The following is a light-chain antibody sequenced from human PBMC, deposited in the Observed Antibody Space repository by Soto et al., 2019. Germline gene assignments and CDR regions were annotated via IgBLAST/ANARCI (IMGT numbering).Light chain of an antibody. J-gene: IGLJ2*01. CDR3: AAWDDSLYVV. V-gene: IGLV1-44*01. CDR1: SSNIGSNT. Sequence: QSVLTQPHSASGTPGQRVTISCSGSSSNIGSNTVNWYQQLPGTAPKLLIYSNNQRPSGVPDRFSGSKSGTSASLAISGLQSEDEADYYCAAWDDSLYVVFGGGTKVTVL. CDR2: SNN.